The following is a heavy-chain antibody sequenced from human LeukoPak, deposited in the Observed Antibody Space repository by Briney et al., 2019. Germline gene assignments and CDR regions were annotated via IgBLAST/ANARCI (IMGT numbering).Heavy chain of an antibody. D-gene: IGHD5-24*01. Sequence: GGSLRLSCAASGFTFSSYSMNWVRQAPGKGLEWVSYISSSSSTIYYADSVKGRFTISRDNAKNSPYLQMNSLRAEDTAVYYCARDRSMATPDWFDPWGQGTLVTVSS. J-gene: IGHJ5*02. V-gene: IGHV3-48*01. CDR3: ARDRSMATPDWFDP. CDR1: GFTFSSYS. CDR2: ISSSSSTI.